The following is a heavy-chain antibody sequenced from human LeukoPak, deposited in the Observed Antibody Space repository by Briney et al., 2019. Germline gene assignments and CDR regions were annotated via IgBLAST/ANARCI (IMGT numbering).Heavy chain of an antibody. J-gene: IGHJ4*02. CDR3: ARDCVPTQNYYDSSGYHYDY. Sequence: ASVTVSCKASGYTFTRYYMHWVRQAPGQGLEWMGLINPSGGSTSYAQKFQGRVTMTRDTSTNTVYMELSSLRSEDTAVYYCARDCVPTQNYYDSSGYHYDYWGQGTLVTVSS. D-gene: IGHD3-22*01. V-gene: IGHV1-46*01. CDR1: GYTFTRYY. CDR2: INPSGGST.